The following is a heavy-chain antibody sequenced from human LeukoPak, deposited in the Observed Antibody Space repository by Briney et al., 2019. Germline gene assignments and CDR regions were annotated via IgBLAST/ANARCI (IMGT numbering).Heavy chain of an antibody. J-gene: IGHJ6*02. CDR3: ARGGGLDV. V-gene: IGHV3-7*03. D-gene: IGHD3-16*01. CDR1: GFTFSSYW. CDR2: INHNGNVN. Sequence: GGSLRLSCAASGFTFSSYWMNWARQAPGKGLEWVASINHNGNVNYYVDSVKGRFTISRDNAKNSLYLQMSNLRAEDTAVNFCARGGGLDVWGQGATVTISS.